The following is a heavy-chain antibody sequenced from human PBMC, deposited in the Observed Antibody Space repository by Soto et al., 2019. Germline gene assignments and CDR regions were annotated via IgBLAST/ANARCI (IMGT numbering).Heavy chain of an antibody. Sequence: PGGSLRLSCTASGFNFGDFAISRFRQAPGKGLEWVSALYDVARSFYSDAVKRRFTTSSDSSKTTVYLQMNDLRPADTAVYYCATWHDREHAYDVWGQGTTVTGSS. J-gene: IGHJ3*01. V-gene: IGHV3-53*01. D-gene: IGHD1-1*01. CDR2: LYDVARS. CDR1: GFNFGDFA. CDR3: ATWHDREHAYDV.